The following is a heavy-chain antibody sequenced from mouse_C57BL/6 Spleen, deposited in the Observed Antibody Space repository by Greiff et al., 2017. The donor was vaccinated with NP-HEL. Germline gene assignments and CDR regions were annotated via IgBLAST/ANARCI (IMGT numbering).Heavy chain of an antibody. J-gene: IGHJ4*01. D-gene: IGHD1-1*01. CDR1: GYTFPDYN. CDR3: ARRGTVVAPYYAMDY. CDR2: INPNNGGT. Sequence: EVQLQQSGPELVKPGASVKIPCKASGYTFPDYNMDWVKQSHGKSLEWIGDINPNNGGTIYNQKFKGKATLTVDKSSSTAYMELRSLTSEDTAVYYCARRGTVVAPYYAMDYWGQGTSVTVSS. V-gene: IGHV1-18*01.